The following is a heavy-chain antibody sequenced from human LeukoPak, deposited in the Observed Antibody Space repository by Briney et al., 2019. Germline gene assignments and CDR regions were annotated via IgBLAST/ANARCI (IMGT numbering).Heavy chain of an antibody. CDR1: GFTFDSYT. D-gene: IGHD4-17*01. V-gene: IGHV3-23*01. CDR3: AKAMRPTVSYYDY. J-gene: IGHJ4*02. Sequence: PGGSPRLSCAASGFTFDSYTMSWVRQAPGKGLEWVSAISGSGFSTYYADSVKGRFTISRDNSRNTLYLQMNSLRVEDAAVYYCAKAMRPTVSYYDYWGQGTLVTVSS. CDR2: ISGSGFST.